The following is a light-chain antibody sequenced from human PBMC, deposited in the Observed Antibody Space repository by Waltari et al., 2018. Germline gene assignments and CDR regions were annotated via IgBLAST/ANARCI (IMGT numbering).Light chain of an antibody. Sequence: EIVLTQPHGSLSSSPGERVTLSCRASQSVSRVLAWYQQKPGQAPRLLIFGASNRATGIPYRFSGSGSETDFSLTISRLEPEDFAVYYCQHYVRLPATFGRGTKVEIK. CDR2: GAS. J-gene: IGKJ1*01. V-gene: IGKV3-20*01. CDR1: QSVSRV. CDR3: QHYVRLPAT.